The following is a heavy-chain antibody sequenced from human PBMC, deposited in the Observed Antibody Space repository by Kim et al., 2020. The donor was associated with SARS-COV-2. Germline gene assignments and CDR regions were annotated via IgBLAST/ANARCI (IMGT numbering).Heavy chain of an antibody. V-gene: IGHV1-24*01. Sequence: ASVKVSCKVSGYTLTELSMHWVRQAPGKGLEWMGGFDPEDGETIYAQKFQGRVTMTVDTSTDTAYMELSSLRSEDTAVYYCATARIVGAYNWFDPWGQGTLVTVSS. CDR3: ATARIVGAYNWFDP. CDR1: GYTLTELS. D-gene: IGHD1-26*01. J-gene: IGHJ5*02. CDR2: FDPEDGET.